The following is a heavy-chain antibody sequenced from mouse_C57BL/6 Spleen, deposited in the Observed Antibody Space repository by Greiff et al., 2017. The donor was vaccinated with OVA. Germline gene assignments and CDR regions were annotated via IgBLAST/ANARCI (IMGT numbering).Heavy chain of an antibody. CDR3: ARENYGSRYYFDY. J-gene: IGHJ2*01. Sequence: QVQLQQSGTELVKPGASVKLSCKASGYTFTSYWMHWVKQRPGQGLEWIGNINPSNGGTNYNEKFKSKATLTVDKSSSTAYMQLSSLTSEDSAVYYCARENYGSRYYFDYWGQGTTLTVSS. D-gene: IGHD1-1*01. CDR1: GYTFTSYW. V-gene: IGHV1-53*01. CDR2: INPSNGGT.